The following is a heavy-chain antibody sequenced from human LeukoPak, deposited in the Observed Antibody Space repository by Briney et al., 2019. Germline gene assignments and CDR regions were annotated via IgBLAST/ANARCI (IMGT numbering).Heavy chain of an antibody. V-gene: IGHV3-7*01. CDR3: ARDRRDSSGYYYYYYMDV. D-gene: IGHD3-22*01. CDR2: IKQDGSEK. Sequence: QPGGSLRLSCAASGFTFSSYWMSWVRQAPGKGLEWVANIKQDGSEKYYVDSVKGRFTISRDNAKNSLYLQMNSLRAEDTAVYYCARDRRDSSGYYYYYYMDVWGKGTTVTVSS. J-gene: IGHJ6*03. CDR1: GFTFSSYW.